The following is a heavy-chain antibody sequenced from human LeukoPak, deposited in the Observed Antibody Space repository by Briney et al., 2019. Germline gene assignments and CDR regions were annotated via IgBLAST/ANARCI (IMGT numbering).Heavy chain of an antibody. D-gene: IGHD3-22*01. CDR1: GFTFSSYA. J-gene: IGHJ4*02. Sequence: GGFLRLSCGASGFTFSSYAMSWVRQAPGKGLEWVSAISGSGGRTHYADSVKGRFTISRDKSKNTLYLQMNSLRAEDTAVYYCAKDRDYYDFSVYSAFDYWGQGTLVTVSS. V-gene: IGHV3-23*01. CDR2: ISGSGGRT. CDR3: AKDRDYYDFSVYSAFDY.